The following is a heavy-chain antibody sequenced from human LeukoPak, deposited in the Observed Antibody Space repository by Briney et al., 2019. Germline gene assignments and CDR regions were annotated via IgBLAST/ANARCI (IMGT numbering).Heavy chain of an antibody. V-gene: IGHV3-7*05. D-gene: IGHD5-24*01. CDR2: MKHDGIEK. CDR1: GFSFGSYW. CDR3: AREGREGYNYPALDF. Sequence: GGSLRLSCVASGFSFGSYWMAWVRQAPGKGLEWVANMKHDGIEKYHVDSVKGRFTISRDNTKNSLYLHMSSLRVEDTSVYYCAREGREGYNYPALDFWGQGILVTVSS. J-gene: IGHJ4*02.